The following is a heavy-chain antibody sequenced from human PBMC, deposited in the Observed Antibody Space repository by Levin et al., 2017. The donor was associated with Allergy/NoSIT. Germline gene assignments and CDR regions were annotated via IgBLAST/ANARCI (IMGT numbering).Heavy chain of an antibody. CDR2: INTDGSRT. D-gene: IGHD3-10*02. V-gene: IGHV3-74*01. CDR1: GFTFNSYW. Sequence: LSLTCAASGFTFNSYWMHWVRQAPGKGLVWVSRINTDGSRTNYADSVEGRFTISRDNAKNTLYLQMNSLRAEDTAVYYCARDMSRGRAFDIWGQGTMVTVSS. CDR3: ARDMSRGRAFDI. J-gene: IGHJ3*02.